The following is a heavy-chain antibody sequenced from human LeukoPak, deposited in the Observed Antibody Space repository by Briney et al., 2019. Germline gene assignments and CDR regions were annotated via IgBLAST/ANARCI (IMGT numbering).Heavy chain of an antibody. CDR2: IRGSGSTM. D-gene: IGHD3-22*01. Sequence: GGSLRLSCAASGFTFSDYYMSWIRQAPGKGLEWVSHIRGSGSTMYYADSVKGRFTISRDNAKNSLYLQMNSLRAEDTAVYYCGRDRGYSSGPGGYTDYWGQGTLVTVSS. CDR1: GFTFSDYY. CDR3: GRDRGYSSGPGGYTDY. V-gene: IGHV3-11*01. J-gene: IGHJ4*02.